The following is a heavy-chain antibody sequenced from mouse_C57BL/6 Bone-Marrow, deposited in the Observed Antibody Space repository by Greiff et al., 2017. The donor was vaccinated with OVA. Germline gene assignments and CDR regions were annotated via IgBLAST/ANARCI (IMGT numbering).Heavy chain of an antibody. Sequence: QVQLQQSGPELVKPGASVKISCKASGYAFSSSWMNWVKQRPGQGLEWIGRIYPGDGDTNYNGKFKGKATLTADKSSSTACMQLSSLTSEDSAVYFCERSVTTVDYWYFDVWGTGTTVTVSS. J-gene: IGHJ1*03. CDR3: ERSVTTVDYWYFDV. V-gene: IGHV1-82*01. D-gene: IGHD1-1*01. CDR1: GYAFSSSW. CDR2: IYPGDGDT.